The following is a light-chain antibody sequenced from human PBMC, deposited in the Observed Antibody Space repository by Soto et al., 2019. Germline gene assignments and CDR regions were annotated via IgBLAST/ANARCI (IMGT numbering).Light chain of an antibody. CDR2: GES. V-gene: IGKV3-15*01. CDR3: QQYYSTSWK. J-gene: IGKJ1*01. Sequence: ASESVRSSVAWYQQKXGHAPRLLIYGESXRATGIPARISGSGSGTEFTLNTTSLQSEDFAVYYCQQYYSTSWKYGQGTKVDI. CDR1: ESVRSS.